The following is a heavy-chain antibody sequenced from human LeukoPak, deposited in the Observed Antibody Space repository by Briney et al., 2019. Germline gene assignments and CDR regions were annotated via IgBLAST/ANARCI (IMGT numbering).Heavy chain of an antibody. Sequence: PSETLSLTCTVSGGSISSGGSYWSWIRQPAGKGLEWVGHIYTSGSTNYNPSLKSRVTISVDMSKNRFSLKLSSVTAADTAVYYCASPLFCSGTGCYDSWGQETLVTVSS. D-gene: IGHD2-2*01. J-gene: IGHJ4*02. CDR1: GGSISSGGSY. CDR2: IYTSGST. CDR3: ASPLFCSGTGCYDS. V-gene: IGHV4-61*09.